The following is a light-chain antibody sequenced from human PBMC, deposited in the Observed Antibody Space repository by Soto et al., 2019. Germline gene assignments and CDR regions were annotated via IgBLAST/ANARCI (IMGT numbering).Light chain of an antibody. J-gene: IGLJ3*02. CDR2: LNSDGSH. V-gene: IGLV4-69*01. CDR1: SGHSSYA. CDR3: QTWGTGFRV. Sequence: QLVLTQSPSASASRGASVKLTCTLSSGHSSYAIAWHQQQPEKGPRYLMKLNSDGSHSKGDGIPDRFSGSSSGAERYLTISSLQSEDEADYYCQTWGTGFRVFGGGTQLTVL.